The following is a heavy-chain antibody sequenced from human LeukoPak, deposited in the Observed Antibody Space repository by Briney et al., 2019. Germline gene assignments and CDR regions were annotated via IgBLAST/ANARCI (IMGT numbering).Heavy chain of an antibody. V-gene: IGHV3-23*01. J-gene: IGHJ4*02. D-gene: IGHD3-10*01. CDR2: ISGSGDRT. Sequence: GGSLRLSCPASGFTFSSYGMSWVRQAPGKGLEWVSSISGSGDRTYYADSVKGRFTISRDNFKDTLYLQMNSLRAEDTAVYYCAKDLWFGELSPYDYWGQGTLVTVSS. CDR3: AKDLWFGELSPYDY. CDR1: GFTFSSYG.